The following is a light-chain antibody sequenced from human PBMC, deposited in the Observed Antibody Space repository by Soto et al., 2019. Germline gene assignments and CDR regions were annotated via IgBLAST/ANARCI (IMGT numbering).Light chain of an antibody. CDR1: QGISSW. Sequence: DIQMTQSPSTLSASVGDRVTITCRASQGISSWLAWYQQKPVKAPKLLIYDASSLESGVPSRFSGSGSGTEFTLTISSLQPDDFATYYCQQYNSFSVTFGQGTKVDI. V-gene: IGKV1-5*01. CDR3: QQYNSFSVT. CDR2: DAS. J-gene: IGKJ1*01.